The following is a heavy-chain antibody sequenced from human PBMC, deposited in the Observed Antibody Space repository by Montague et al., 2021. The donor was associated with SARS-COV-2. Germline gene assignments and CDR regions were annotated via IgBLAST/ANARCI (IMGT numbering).Heavy chain of an antibody. D-gene: IGHD3-3*01. CDR3: AREPESTITIFGVVSRYGMDV. Sequence: TLSLTYTVSGGSISSGGYYWSWIRQHPGKGLEWIGYIYYSGSTYYNPSLKSRVTISVDTSKNQFSLKLSSVTAADTAVYYCAREPESTITIFGVVSRYGMDVWGQGTTGAVSS. J-gene: IGHJ6*02. CDR2: IYYSGST. CDR1: GGSISSGGYY. V-gene: IGHV4-31*03.